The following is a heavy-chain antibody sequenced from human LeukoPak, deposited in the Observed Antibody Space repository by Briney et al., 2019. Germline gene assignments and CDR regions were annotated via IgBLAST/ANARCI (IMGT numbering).Heavy chain of an antibody. J-gene: IGHJ6*02. CDR1: GGTFSSYA. Sequence: SVKVSCKASGGTFSSYAISWVRQAPGQELEWMGGIIPIFGTANYAQKFQGRVTITADESTSTAYMELSSLRSEDTAVYYCASYLISSTKYYYYGMDVWGQGTTVTVSS. CDR3: ASYLISSTKYYYYGMDV. D-gene: IGHD1-14*01. V-gene: IGHV1-69*13. CDR2: IIPIFGTA.